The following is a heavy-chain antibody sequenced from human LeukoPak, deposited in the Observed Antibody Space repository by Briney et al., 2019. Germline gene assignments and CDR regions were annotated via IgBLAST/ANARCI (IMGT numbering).Heavy chain of an antibody. D-gene: IGHD6-25*01. CDR3: ARSAASRMRGDY. V-gene: IGHV1-18*01. Sequence: GASVKVSCKASGYTFTNYGISWVRQAPGQELEWMGWISAYNGNTNYAQKLQGRVTMTTDTSTSTAYMELRSLRSDDTAVYYCARSAASRMRGDYWGQGTLVTVSS. J-gene: IGHJ4*02. CDR2: ISAYNGNT. CDR1: GYTFTNYG.